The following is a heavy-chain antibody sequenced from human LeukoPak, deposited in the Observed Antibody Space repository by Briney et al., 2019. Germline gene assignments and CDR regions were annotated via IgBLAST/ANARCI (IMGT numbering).Heavy chain of an antibody. J-gene: IGHJ4*02. CDR3: ARKAFTIFGPDYFDY. D-gene: IGHD3-3*01. Sequence: ASVKVSCKASRYTFTSYYMHWVRQAPGQGLEWMGIINPSGGSTSYAQKFQGRVTMTRDMSTSTVYMELSSLRSEDTAVYYCARKAFTIFGPDYFDYWGQGTLVTVSS. CDR2: INPSGGST. CDR1: RYTFTSYY. V-gene: IGHV1-46*01.